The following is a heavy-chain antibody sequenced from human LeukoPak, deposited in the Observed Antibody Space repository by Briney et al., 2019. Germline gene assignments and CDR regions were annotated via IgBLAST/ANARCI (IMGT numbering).Heavy chain of an antibody. CDR3: AKDITPLRMIAVASHAFDI. Sequence: PGRSLRLSCAASGFTFDDYAMHWVRQAPGKGLEWVSGISWNSGSIGYADSVKGRFTISRDNAKNSLYLQMNSLRAEDMALYYCAKDITPLRMIAVASHAFDIWGQGTMVTVSS. J-gene: IGHJ3*02. CDR1: GFTFDDYA. V-gene: IGHV3-9*03. D-gene: IGHD6-19*01. CDR2: ISWNSGSI.